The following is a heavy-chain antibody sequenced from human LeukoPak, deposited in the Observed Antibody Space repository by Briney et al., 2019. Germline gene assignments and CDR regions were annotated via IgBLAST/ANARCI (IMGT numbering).Heavy chain of an antibody. CDR1: GGSISSYY. V-gene: IGHV4-59*08. Sequence: PSETLSLTCTVSGGSISSYYWSWIRQPPGKGPEWIGYIYYSGSTNYNPSLKSRVTISVDTSKNQFSLKLSSVTAADTAVYYCARQGTVPQPNFDYWGQGTLVTVSS. CDR3: ARQGTVPQPNFDY. J-gene: IGHJ4*02. D-gene: IGHD1/OR15-1a*01. CDR2: IYYSGST.